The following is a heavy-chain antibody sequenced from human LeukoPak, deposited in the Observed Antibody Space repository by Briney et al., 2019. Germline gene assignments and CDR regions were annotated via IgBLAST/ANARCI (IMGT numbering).Heavy chain of an antibody. D-gene: IGHD4-17*01. CDR3: ARGDDYGDYY. CDR1: GFTFSSDS. CDR2: ISSSSSYI. V-gene: IGHV3-21*01. Sequence: GGSLRLSFAASGFTFSSDSMNCVRQAPGKGLEWVSSISSSSSYIYYADSVKGRFTISKDNAKHSMYLQMNSLRAEDTAVYYCARGDDYGDYYWGQGTLVTVSS. J-gene: IGHJ4*02.